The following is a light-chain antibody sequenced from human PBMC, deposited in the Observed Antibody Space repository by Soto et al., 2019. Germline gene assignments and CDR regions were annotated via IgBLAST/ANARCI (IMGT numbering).Light chain of an antibody. CDR3: QKYYGVPWT. CDR1: KGISKF. Sequence: DIQMTQSPSPLSASVGDRVTISCRASKGISKFLAWYQLKPGTVPKLLIYAASTLQSGVPSRFSGSGSGTDFSLTISGLQPEDVATYYCQKYYGVPWTCGQGTKVEIK. J-gene: IGKJ1*01. V-gene: IGKV1-27*01. CDR2: AAS.